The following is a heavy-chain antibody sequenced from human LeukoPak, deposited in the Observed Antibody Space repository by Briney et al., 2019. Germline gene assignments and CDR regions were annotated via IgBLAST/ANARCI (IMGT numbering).Heavy chain of an antibody. Sequence: PSETLSLTCTVSGGSISSYYWSWIRQPPGKGLEWIGYIYYSGRTNYNPSLKSRVTISVDTSKNQSSLKPSSVTAADTAVYYCARAQTYYDFWSGSYYYYYMDVWGKGTTVTVSS. D-gene: IGHD3-3*01. CDR2: IYYSGRT. V-gene: IGHV4-59*01. J-gene: IGHJ6*03. CDR3: ARAQTYYDFWSGSYYYYYMDV. CDR1: GGSISSYY.